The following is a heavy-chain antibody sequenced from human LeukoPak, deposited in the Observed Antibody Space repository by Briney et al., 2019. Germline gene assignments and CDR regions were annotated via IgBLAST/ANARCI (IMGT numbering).Heavy chain of an antibody. V-gene: IGHV3-30-3*01. D-gene: IGHD3-10*01. CDR3: ARDQMGFGSAFDI. Sequence: GRSLRLSCAASGFTLSSYAMHWVRQAPGKGLEWVAIVSYGGNNKYYADSVKGRFTISRDDSRNTLSLQMNSLRTEDTAVYYCARDQMGFGSAFDIWGQGTMVTVSS. CDR1: GFTLSSYA. J-gene: IGHJ3*02. CDR2: VSYGGNNK.